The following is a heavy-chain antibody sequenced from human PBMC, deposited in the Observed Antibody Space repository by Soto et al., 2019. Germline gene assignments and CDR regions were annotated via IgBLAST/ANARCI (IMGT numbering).Heavy chain of an antibody. CDR1: GYTFTSYA. CDR3: ARDHGGSGWYFAFDI. D-gene: IGHD6-19*01. CDR2: ISAYNGNT. J-gene: IGHJ3*02. Sequence: ASVKVSCKASGYTFTSYAISWVRQAPGQGLEWMGWISAYNGNTNYAQKLQGRVTMTTDTSTSTAYMELRSLRSDDTAVYYCARDHGGSGWYFAFDIWGQGTMVTVSS. V-gene: IGHV1-18*01.